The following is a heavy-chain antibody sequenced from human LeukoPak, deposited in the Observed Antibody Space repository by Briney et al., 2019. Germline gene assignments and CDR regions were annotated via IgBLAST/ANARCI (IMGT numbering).Heavy chain of an antibody. J-gene: IGHJ4*02. CDR3: ARDPRVTFGGVIVPQTPSFDY. CDR2: ISSSSSYI. Sequence: PGGSLRLSCAASGFTFSSYSMNWVRQAPGKGLEWVSSISSSSSYIYYADSVKGRFTISRDNAKNSLYLQMNSLRAEDTAVYYCARDPRVTFGGVIVPQTPSFDYWGQGTLVTVSS. D-gene: IGHD3-16*02. CDR1: GFTFSSYS. V-gene: IGHV3-21*01.